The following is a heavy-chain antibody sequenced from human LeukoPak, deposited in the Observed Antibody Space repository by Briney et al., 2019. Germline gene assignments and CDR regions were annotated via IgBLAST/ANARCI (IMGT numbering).Heavy chain of an antibody. CDR2: ISGSGGST. J-gene: IGHJ4*02. CDR3: ARDTKDY. Sequence: PGGSLRLSCAASGFTFSSYALSWVRQAPGKGLEWVSAISGSGGSTYYADSVKGRFTISRDNAKNSLFLQMNSLRAEDTAVYYCARDTKDYWGQGTLVTVSS. V-gene: IGHV3-23*01. CDR1: GFTFSSYA. D-gene: IGHD2-8*01.